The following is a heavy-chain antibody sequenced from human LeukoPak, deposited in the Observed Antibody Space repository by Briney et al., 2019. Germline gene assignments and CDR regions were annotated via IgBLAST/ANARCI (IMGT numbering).Heavy chain of an antibody. Sequence: LTGGSLRLSCVASGFTFSSYWMHWVRQDPRKGLVWVPRINGDGRNINYADSVRGRFTISRDNAKNTLYLQMNTLRVEDTAVYYCTRDLMDYDVSTGLHHYYMDVWGQGTTVTVSS. CDR1: GFTFSSYW. CDR2: INGDGRNI. J-gene: IGHJ6*02. CDR3: TRDLMDYDVSTGLHHYYMDV. V-gene: IGHV3-74*01. D-gene: IGHD3-9*01.